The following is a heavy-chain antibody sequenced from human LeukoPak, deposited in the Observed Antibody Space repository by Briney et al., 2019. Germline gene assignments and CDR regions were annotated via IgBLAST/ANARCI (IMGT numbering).Heavy chain of an antibody. D-gene: IGHD3-16*01. V-gene: IGHV1-69*01. CDR1: GGTFSSYA. J-gene: IGHJ5*02. CDR3: ARDYPNLGELLNWFDP. CDR2: IIPIFGTA. Sequence: ASVKVSCTASGGTFSSYAISWVRQAPGQGLEWMGGIIPIFGTANYAQKFQGRVTITADESTSTAYMELSSLRSEDTAVYYCARDYPNLGELLNWFDPWGQGTLVTVSS.